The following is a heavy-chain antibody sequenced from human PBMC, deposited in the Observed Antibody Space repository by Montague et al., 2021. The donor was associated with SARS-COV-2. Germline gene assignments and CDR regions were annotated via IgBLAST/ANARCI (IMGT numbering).Heavy chain of an antibody. CDR1: GGSTSNYY. CDR2: IFYTGST. V-gene: IGHV4-59*01. CDR3: AGAQNICFIANCVNYFDL. Sequence: SETLSLTCSVSGGSTSNYYWTWIRQSPGKGLQWIGYIFYTGSTKFNPSLKSRVSMSLDTSKNHFSLRLSAVTAADTARYYCAGAQNICFIANCVNYFDLWGQGALVTVSS. J-gene: IGHJ4*02. D-gene: IGHD2-15*01.